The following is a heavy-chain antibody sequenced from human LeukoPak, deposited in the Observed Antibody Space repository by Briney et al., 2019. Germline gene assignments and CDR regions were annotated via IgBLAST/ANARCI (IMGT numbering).Heavy chain of an antibody. CDR3: PRELTYGYSSVGFDY. J-gene: IGHJ4*02. Sequence: SETLSLTCTVSGGSISSYYWSWIRQPPGKGLEWIGYIYYSGSTNYNPSLKSRVTISVDTSKNQFSLKLSSVTAADTAVYYCPRELTYGYSSVGFDYWGQGTLVTVSS. CDR2: IYYSGST. V-gene: IGHV4-59*01. CDR1: GGSISSYY. D-gene: IGHD6-19*01.